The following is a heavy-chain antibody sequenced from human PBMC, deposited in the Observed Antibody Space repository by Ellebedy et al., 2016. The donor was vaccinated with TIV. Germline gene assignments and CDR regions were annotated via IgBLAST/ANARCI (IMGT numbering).Heavy chain of an antibody. Sequence: SQTLSLTCAISGDSVSTNSVAWNWIRQSPSRGLEWLGRTYYRSKWYNDYAVSVKSRITINPDTSKNQFSLQLNSVTPEDTAVYYCARTRYYDDSSGYRQYYFDYWGQGTLVTVSS. J-gene: IGHJ4*02. V-gene: IGHV6-1*01. CDR3: ARTRYYDDSSGYRQYYFDY. D-gene: IGHD3-22*01. CDR1: GDSVSTNSVA. CDR2: TYYRSKWYN.